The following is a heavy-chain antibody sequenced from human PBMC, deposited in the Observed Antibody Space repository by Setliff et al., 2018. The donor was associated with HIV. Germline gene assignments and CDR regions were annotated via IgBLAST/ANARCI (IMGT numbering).Heavy chain of an antibody. CDR1: GYSFARYG. D-gene: IGHD6-19*01. CDR2: ISGFNGNT. CDR3: ARVPYRSAWFSGGHDAFDI. Sequence: ASVKVSCKASGYSFARYGLSWVRQAPGQGLEWMGWISGFNGNTKYAQSFQGRVAMTTETATSTAYMEMRSLRSGDTAVYFCARVPYRSAWFSGGHDAFDIWGQGTMVTVSS. J-gene: IGHJ3*02. V-gene: IGHV1-18*01.